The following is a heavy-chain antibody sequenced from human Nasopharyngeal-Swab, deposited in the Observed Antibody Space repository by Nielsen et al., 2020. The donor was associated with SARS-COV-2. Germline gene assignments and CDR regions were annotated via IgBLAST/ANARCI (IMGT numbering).Heavy chain of an antibody. CDR2: IWYDGSNK. D-gene: IGHD1-26*01. CDR3: ARENSGSGEDFDY. V-gene: IGHV3-33*01. Sequence: GESLKISCAASGFNFSIYGMHWVRQAPGKGLEWVAVIWYDGSNKYYADSVKGRFTISRDNSKNTLYLQMNSLRAEDTAVYYCARENSGSGEDFDYWGQGTLVTVSP. CDR1: GFNFSIYG. J-gene: IGHJ4*02.